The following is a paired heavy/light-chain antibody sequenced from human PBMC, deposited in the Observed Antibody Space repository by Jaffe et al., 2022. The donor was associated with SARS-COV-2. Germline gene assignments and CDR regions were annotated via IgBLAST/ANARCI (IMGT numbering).Heavy chain of an antibody. Sequence: QMQLVQSGAEVKKTGSSVKVSCKASGYTFTYRYLHWVRQAPGQALEWMGWITPFNGNTNYAQKFQDRVTLTRDRSMSTAYMELSSLRSEDTAMYYCATSGYDSSGYLLKYYFDSWGQGTLVTVSS. CDR3: ATSGYDSSGYLLKYYFDS. J-gene: IGHJ4*02. D-gene: IGHD3-22*01. CDR2: ITPFNGNT. V-gene: IGHV1-45*02. CDR1: GYTFTYRY.
Light chain of an antibody. V-gene: IGLV2-8*01. CDR2: EVS. CDR3: SSYAGSNNFVV. CDR1: SSDIGGYNY. J-gene: IGLJ2*01. Sequence: QSALTQPPSASGSPGQSVTISCTGTSSDIGGYNYVSWYQQHPGKAPKLMIYEVSKRPSGVPDRFSGSKSGNTASLTVSGLQAEDEADYYCSSYAGSNNFVVFGGGTKLTVL.